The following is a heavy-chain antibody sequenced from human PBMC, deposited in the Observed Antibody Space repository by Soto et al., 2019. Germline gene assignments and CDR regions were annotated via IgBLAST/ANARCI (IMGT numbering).Heavy chain of an antibody. CDR3: ARDRIRILRYFDWYNAFDI. CDR2: IIPIFGTA. J-gene: IGHJ3*02. Sequence: AVTVSCKASGGTFSSYAISWVRQAPGQGLEWMGGIIPIFGTANYAQKFQGRVTITADKSTSTAYMGLSSLRSEDTAVYYCARDRIRILRYFDWYNAFDIWGQGTMVTVSS. CDR1: GGTFSSYA. D-gene: IGHD3-9*01. V-gene: IGHV1-69*06.